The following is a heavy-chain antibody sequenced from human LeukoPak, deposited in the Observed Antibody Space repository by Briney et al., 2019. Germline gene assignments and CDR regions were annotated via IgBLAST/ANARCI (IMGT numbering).Heavy chain of an antibody. CDR2: MNPNSGNT. V-gene: IGHV1-8*01. J-gene: IGHJ4*02. CDR1: GYTFTSYD. CDR3: ARAGYDHPFDY. D-gene: IGHD5-12*01. Sequence: ASVKVSCKAAGYTFTSYDINWVRQAPGQGLEWMGWMNPNSGNTGYAQKFQGRVTITRNTSISTAYMELSSLRSEDTAVYYCARAGYDHPFDYWGQGTLVTVSS.